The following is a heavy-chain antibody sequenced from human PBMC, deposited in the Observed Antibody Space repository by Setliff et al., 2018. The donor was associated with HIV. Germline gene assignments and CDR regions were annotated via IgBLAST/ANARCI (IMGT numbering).Heavy chain of an antibody. CDR2: INWNGGAT. D-gene: IGHD3-22*01. V-gene: IGHV3-9*01. Sequence: LRLSCAAPGFTFDDYAMHWVRQAPGRGLEWISGINWNGGATGYADSVQGRFTMSRDNAKNSLYLEMNSLTPEDTAFYYCVKDIVRYYYDTRGFDLWGRGTPVTVSS. J-gene: IGHJ2*01. CDR3: VKDIVRYYYDTRGFDL. CDR1: GFTFDDYA.